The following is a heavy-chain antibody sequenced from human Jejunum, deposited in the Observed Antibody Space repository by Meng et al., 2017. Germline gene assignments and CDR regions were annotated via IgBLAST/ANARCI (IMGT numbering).Heavy chain of an antibody. J-gene: IGHJ4*02. CDR3: ARDMYSYGYYDY. Sequence: QVQVVQSGSELKRPGASVQVSCKSSGYTFTNYAINWVRQAPGQGLQWMGRINTNTGKPTYAQDFTGRFVFSLDTSVTTAYLEISSLEAEDTATYYCARDMYSYGYYDYWGQGTLVTVSS. CDR1: GYTFTNYA. V-gene: IGHV7-4-1*02. CDR2: INTNTGKP. D-gene: IGHD5-18*01.